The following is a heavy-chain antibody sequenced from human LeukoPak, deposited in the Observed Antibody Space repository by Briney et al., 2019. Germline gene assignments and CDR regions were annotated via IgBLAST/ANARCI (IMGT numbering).Heavy chain of an antibody. CDR2: IYYSGST. CDR3: ASHTYYYGSGLTFDY. D-gene: IGHD3-10*01. CDR1: GGSISSYY. V-gene: IGHV4-59*08. J-gene: IGHJ4*02. Sequence: PSETLSLTCTVSGGSISSYYWSWIRQPPGKGLEWIGYIYYSGSTNYNPSLKSRVTISVDTYKNQFSLKLSSVTAADTAVYYCASHTYYYGSGLTFDYWGQGTLVTVSS.